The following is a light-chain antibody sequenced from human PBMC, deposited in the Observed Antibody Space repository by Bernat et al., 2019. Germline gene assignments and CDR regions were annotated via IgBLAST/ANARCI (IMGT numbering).Light chain of an antibody. Sequence: QSALTQPASVSGSPGRSITISCTGTSSDVGSSNYVSWYQQHPGKAPKLIIYDVSSQPSGVSNRFSGSKSGNTAALTISGLQAEDEADYYCSSFASSTTLVLFGGGTKLTVL. CDR1: SSDVGSSNY. V-gene: IGLV2-14*03. CDR3: SSFASSTTLVL. J-gene: IGLJ2*01. CDR2: DVS.